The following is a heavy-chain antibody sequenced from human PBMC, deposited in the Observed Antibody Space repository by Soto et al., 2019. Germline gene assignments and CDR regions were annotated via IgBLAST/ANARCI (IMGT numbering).Heavy chain of an antibody. CDR2: ISHDGSEK. J-gene: IGHJ4*02. D-gene: IGHD2-15*01. Sequence: QVQLVESGGGVVQPGRSLRLSCEASGFTFRAYSMHWVRQAPGKGLEWVAVISHDGSEKYYADSVKGRFTISRDHFAHTVHLQMHGLRAEDTALYYCVRDSGIGRKQLGDNWGQGSLVTVSS. CDR3: VRDSGIGRKQLGDN. CDR1: GFTFRAYS. V-gene: IGHV3-30-3*01.